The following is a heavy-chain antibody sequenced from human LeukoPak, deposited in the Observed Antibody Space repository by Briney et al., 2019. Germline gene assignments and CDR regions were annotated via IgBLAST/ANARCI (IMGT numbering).Heavy chain of an antibody. D-gene: IGHD6-6*01. CDR1: GGTFSSYA. CDR2: IIPILGIA. J-gene: IGHJ4*02. Sequence: ASVKVSCKASGGTFSSYAISWVRQAPGQGLEWMGRIIPILGIANYAQKFQGRVTITADKSTSTAYMELSSLRAEDTAVYYCAKDPRYSSSSGLFDYWGQGTLVTVSS. V-gene: IGHV1-69*04. CDR3: AKDPRYSSSSGLFDY.